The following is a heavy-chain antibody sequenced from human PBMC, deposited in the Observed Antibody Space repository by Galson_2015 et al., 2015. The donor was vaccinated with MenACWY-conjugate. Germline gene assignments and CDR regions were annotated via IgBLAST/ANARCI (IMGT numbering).Heavy chain of an antibody. CDR2: IWYDGSNK. V-gene: IGHV3-33*01. D-gene: IGHD2-8*01. Sequence: SLRLSCAASGFTFSSYCMHWVRQAPGKGLEWVAVIWYDGSNKYYADSVKGRFTISRDNSKNTLYLQMNSLRAEDTAVYYCARDGTPLVYAFYYYYGMDVWGQGTTVTVSS. J-gene: IGHJ6*02. CDR1: GFTFSSYC. CDR3: ARDGTPLVYAFYYYYGMDV.